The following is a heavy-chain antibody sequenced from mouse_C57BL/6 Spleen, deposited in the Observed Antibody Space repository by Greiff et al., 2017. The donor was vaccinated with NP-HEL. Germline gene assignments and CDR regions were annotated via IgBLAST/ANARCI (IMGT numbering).Heavy chain of an antibody. CDR1: GYAFTNYL. CDR2: INPGGGYT. D-gene: IGHD1-1*01. CDR3: ARRGSSPYFDY. Sequence: VQLQQSGAELVRPGTSVKVSCKASGYAFTNYLIEWVKQRPGQGLEWIGVINPGGGYTNYNEKFKGKATLTADKSSSTAYMQFSSLTSEDSAIYYCARRGSSPYFDYWGQGTTLTVSS. J-gene: IGHJ2*01. V-gene: IGHV1-54*01.